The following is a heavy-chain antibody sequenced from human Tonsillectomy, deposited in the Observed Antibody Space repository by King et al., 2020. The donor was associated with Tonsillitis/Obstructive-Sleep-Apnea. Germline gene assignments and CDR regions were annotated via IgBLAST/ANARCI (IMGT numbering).Heavy chain of an antibody. CDR1: GFTFSDYY. CDR3: ARDSGVMRFCNSTICLPHYYYMEV. V-gene: IGHV3-11*05. D-gene: IGHD2-2*01. CDR2: ISSGSIYT. J-gene: IGHJ6*03. Sequence: VQLVESGGGLVKPGGSLRLSCAASGFTFSDYYMSWIRQAPGKGLEWVSYISSGSIYTNYADSVKGRFTISRDNAKNSLFLQMNSLRAEDTAVYYCARDSGVMRFCNSTICLPHYYYMEVWGKGTTVTVSS.